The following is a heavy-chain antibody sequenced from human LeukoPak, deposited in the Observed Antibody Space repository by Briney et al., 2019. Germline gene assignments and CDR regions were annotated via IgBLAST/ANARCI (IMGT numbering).Heavy chain of an antibody. J-gene: IGHJ4*02. D-gene: IGHD3-22*01. CDR2: ISDSGGST. V-gene: IGHV3-23*01. CDR1: GITLSNYG. Sequence: LPGGSLRLSCAVSGITLSNYGMSWVRQAPGKGLEWVAGISDSGGSTNYADSVKGRFTISRDNPKNTLYLQMNSLRAEDTAVYFCARRGVVIRVILVGFHKEAFYFDSWGQGALVTVSS. CDR3: ARRGVVIRVILVGFHKEAFYFDS.